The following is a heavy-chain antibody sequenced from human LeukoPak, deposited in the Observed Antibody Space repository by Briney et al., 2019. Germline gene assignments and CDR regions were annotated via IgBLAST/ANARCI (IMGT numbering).Heavy chain of an antibody. D-gene: IGHD5-18*01. CDR1: GFTFSSYW. CDR3: ARADTAMVRIKDEYFQH. CDR2: IKQDGSEK. V-gene: IGHV3-7*03. J-gene: IGHJ1*01. Sequence: GGSLRLSRAASGFTFSSYWMSWVRQAPGKGLEWVANIKQDGSEKYYVDSVKGRFTISRDNAKNSLYLQMNSLRAEDTAVYYCARADTAMVRIKDEYFQHWGQGTLVTVSS.